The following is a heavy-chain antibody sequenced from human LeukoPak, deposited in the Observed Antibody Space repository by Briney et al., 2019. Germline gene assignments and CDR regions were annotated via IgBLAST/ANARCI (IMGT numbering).Heavy chain of an antibody. V-gene: IGHV4-59*01. CDR3: ARGYLLFQDYYDSSGYFDY. Sequence: SETLSLTCTVSGGSISSYYWSWIRQPPGKGLDWIGYIYYSGSTNYNPSLKSRVTISVDTSKNQFSLKLSSVTAADTAVYYCARGYLLFQDYYDSSGYFDYWGQGTLVTVSS. D-gene: IGHD3-22*01. J-gene: IGHJ4*02. CDR1: GGSISSYY. CDR2: IYYSGST.